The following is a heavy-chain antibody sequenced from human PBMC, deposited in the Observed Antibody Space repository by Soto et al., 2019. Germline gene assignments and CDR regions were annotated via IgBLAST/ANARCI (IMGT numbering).Heavy chain of an antibody. D-gene: IGHD1-1*01. CDR3: ARNGTLTGYSYGMDV. CDR1: GGTFSDFT. J-gene: IGHJ6*02. CDR2: IIPIFDTV. Sequence: QVQLVQSGAELRKPGSSVKVSCKASGGTFSDFTINWVRQAPGQRLEWMGGIIPIFDTVNYAEKFQGRVTITADASTSTSFMEVSSLRSEDTAVYYCARNGTLTGYSYGMDVWGQGTMVTVSS. V-gene: IGHV1-69*01.